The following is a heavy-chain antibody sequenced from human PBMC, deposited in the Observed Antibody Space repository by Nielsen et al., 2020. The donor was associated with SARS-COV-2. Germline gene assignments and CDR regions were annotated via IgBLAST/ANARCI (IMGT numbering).Heavy chain of an antibody. CDR1: GFSLRSDW. Sequence: GESLKISCSASGFSLRSDWMRWVRQAPGKGLEWLADIKPDGLGENDVDSVKGRFTISRDNGRNSVYLEVNSLRVEDTAVYYCARVDGVVIVHYYMEVWGEGTSVTVSS. CDR3: ARVDGVVIVHYYMEV. D-gene: IGHD3-16*02. V-gene: IGHV3-7*03. CDR2: IKPDGLGE. J-gene: IGHJ6*03.